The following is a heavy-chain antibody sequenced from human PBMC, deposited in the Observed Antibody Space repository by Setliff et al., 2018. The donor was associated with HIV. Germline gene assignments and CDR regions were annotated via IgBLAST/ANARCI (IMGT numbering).Heavy chain of an antibody. V-gene: IGHV4-59*13. Sequence: SETLSLTCTVSGGFIGTYYWSWIRQSPGKGLEWIGSVYYTGSINYNPSLESRVTMSVDTSKNQFSLRLMSLTAADTAIYYCARGRVTLNGVAAGHHYMDVWGKGNTVTVSS. CDR1: GGFIGTYY. CDR3: ARGRVTLNGVAAGHHYMDV. CDR2: VYYTGSI. D-gene: IGHD3-3*01. J-gene: IGHJ6*03.